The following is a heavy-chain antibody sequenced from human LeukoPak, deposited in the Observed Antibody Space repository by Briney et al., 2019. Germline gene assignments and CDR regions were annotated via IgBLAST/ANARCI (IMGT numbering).Heavy chain of an antibody. CDR3: AKDTDYYAGLDA. V-gene: IGHV3-9*01. CDR1: GFIFDDYG. D-gene: IGHD3-16*01. CDR2: ISWNSGSK. J-gene: IGHJ6*02. Sequence: SGGSLRLSCIASGFIFDDYGMHWVRQGPGKGLEWVSGISWNSGSKGYADSVKGRFTISRDNAKNALYLQMNSLRTEDTALYYCAKDTDYYAGLDARGQGTTVTVSS.